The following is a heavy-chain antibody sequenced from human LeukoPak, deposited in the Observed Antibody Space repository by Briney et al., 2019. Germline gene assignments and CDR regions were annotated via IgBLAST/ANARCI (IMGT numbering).Heavy chain of an antibody. CDR3: ARAPGYRSFLDY. V-gene: IGHV3-21*01. Sequence: PGGSLRLSCAASGFTFTNYWMNWVRQAPGKGLEWVSSISSSSTYIYYADSVKGRFTISRDNAKNSLYLQMNSLRAEDTAVYYCARAPGYRSFLDYWGQGTLVIVSS. D-gene: IGHD6-13*01. J-gene: IGHJ4*02. CDR2: ISSSSTYI. CDR1: GFTFTNYW.